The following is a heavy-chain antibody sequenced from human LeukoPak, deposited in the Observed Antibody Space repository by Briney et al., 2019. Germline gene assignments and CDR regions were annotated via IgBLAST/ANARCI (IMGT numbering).Heavy chain of an antibody. CDR1: GYTFTIFH. V-gene: IGHV1-46*01. D-gene: IGHD5-12*01. CDR3: ARESTFRLLRNVSDI. J-gene: IGHJ3*02. CDR2: INPSDAST. Sequence: ASVKVSCKASGYTFTIFHIHWVRQAPGQGLEWMGMINPSDASTNYAQKFQGRVTMTSDMSTSTVAMDLSSLRSDDTAVYYCARESTFRLLRNVSDIWGQGTMVTVSS.